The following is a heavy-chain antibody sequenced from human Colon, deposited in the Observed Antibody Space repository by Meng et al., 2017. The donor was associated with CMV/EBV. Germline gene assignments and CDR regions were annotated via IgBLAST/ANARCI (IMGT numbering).Heavy chain of an antibody. Sequence: QVHLGQSGAEVKKPGASVKVSCKTSGYTFSDYHIPWVRQAPGQGLEWMGWINSNSGATDYAQKFQGRFTMTRDTSITTVYMELSSLRSDDTAVYYCARDPSGSRVPFDYWGQGSLVTVSS. J-gene: IGHJ4*02. V-gene: IGHV1-2*02. CDR2: INSNSGAT. CDR3: ARDPSGSRVPFDY. D-gene: IGHD1-26*01. CDR1: GYTFSDYH.